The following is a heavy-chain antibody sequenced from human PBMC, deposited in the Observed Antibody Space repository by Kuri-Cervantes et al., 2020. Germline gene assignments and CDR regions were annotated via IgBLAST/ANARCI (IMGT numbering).Heavy chain of an antibody. V-gene: IGHV1-2*06. Sequence: ASVKVSCKASGYTFTGYYMHWVRQAPGQGLEWMGRINPNSGGTNYAQKFQGRVTMTRDTSISTAYMELSRLRSDDTAVYYCASERTDGDYPDYWGQGTLVTVSS. CDR2: INPNSGGT. CDR3: ASERTDGDYPDY. D-gene: IGHD4-17*01. CDR1: GYTFTGYY. J-gene: IGHJ4*02.